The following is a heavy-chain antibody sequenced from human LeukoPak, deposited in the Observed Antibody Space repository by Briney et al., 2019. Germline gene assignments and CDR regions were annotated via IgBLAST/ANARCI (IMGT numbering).Heavy chain of an antibody. Sequence: PGGSLRLSCAASRLTVSSNYMAWVRQAPGKGLEWVSVIYSGGNTYYADSVKGRFTISRDNSKNTLYLQMNSLRAEDTAVYYCARDRGWFDPWGLGTLVTVSS. J-gene: IGHJ5*02. V-gene: IGHV3-66*01. CDR2: IYSGGNT. CDR3: ARDRGWFDP. CDR1: RLTVSSNY.